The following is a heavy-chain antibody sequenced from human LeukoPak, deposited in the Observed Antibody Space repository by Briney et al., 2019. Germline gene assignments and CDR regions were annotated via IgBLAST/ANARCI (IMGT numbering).Heavy chain of an antibody. Sequence: QTGGSLRLSCAASGFTFSSYTMNWVRQAPGKGLEWVSYISSSSSTIYYADSVKGRFTISRDNAKNSLYLQMNSLRTEDTAMYYCARDRTTVASLFDCWGQGTLVTVSS. D-gene: IGHD4-23*01. CDR2: ISSSSSTI. CDR3: ARDRTTVASLFDC. V-gene: IGHV3-48*04. CDR1: GFTFSSYT. J-gene: IGHJ4*02.